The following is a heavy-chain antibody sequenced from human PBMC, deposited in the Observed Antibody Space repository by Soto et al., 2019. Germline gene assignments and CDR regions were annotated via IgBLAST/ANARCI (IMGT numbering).Heavy chain of an antibody. V-gene: IGHV1-18*01. CDR1: GYTFRSYG. J-gene: IGHJ4*01. CDR2: ISAYHGNT. D-gene: IGHD3-10*01. Sequence: ASVKVSCKTSGYTFRSYGITWVRQAPGQGLECVGWISAYHGNTNSAQNFQGRIFLTTDTSTNTAYMELRNLTSDDTAVYFCARDLVIGGSARAFDYWG. CDR3: ARDLVIGGSARAFDY.